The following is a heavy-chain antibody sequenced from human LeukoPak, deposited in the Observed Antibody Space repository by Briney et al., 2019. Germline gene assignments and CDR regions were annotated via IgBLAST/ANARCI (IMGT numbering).Heavy chain of an antibody. CDR1: GFTVSSDY. V-gene: IGHV3-53*01. Sequence: GGSLRLSCAASGFTVSSDYMSWVRQAPGKGLEWVSVIYSGGTTYYADSVKGRFTISRDNSKNTLYLQMNSLRAEDTAVYYCARDVGGYQRGYFDYWGQGTLVTVSS. CDR3: ARDVGGYQRGYFDY. J-gene: IGHJ4*02. CDR2: IYSGGTT. D-gene: IGHD3-22*01.